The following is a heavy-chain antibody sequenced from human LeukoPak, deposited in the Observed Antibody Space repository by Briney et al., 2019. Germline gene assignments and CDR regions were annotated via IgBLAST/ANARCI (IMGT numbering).Heavy chain of an antibody. CDR2: ISGSGGRT. Sequence: GGSQRLSCAASGFTFSSYGMSWVRQAPGKGLEWVSGISGSGGRTDYADSVKGRFIISRDNAKNTLFLQMNSLRAEDTAVCYCAKGSREWELLDAFDIWGQGTMVTVSS. V-gene: IGHV3-23*01. D-gene: IGHD1-26*01. CDR3: AKGSREWELLDAFDI. CDR1: GFTFSSYG. J-gene: IGHJ3*02.